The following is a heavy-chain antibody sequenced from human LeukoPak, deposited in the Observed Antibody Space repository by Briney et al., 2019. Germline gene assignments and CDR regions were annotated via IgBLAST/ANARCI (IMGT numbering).Heavy chain of an antibody. Sequence: GGSLRLSCAASALTFSSYGMHWVRQAPGKGLEWVAVISYDGSNKYYADSVKGRFTISRDNSKNTLYLQMNSLRAEDTAVYYCAKDSGDGGYVGYFDYWGQGTLVTVSS. V-gene: IGHV3-30*18. D-gene: IGHD5-12*01. CDR2: ISYDGSNK. J-gene: IGHJ4*02. CDR1: ALTFSSYG. CDR3: AKDSGDGGYVGYFDY.